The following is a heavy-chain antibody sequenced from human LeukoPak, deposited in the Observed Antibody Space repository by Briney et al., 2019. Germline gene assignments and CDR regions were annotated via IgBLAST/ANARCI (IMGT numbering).Heavy chain of an antibody. J-gene: IGHJ4*02. D-gene: IGHD2-8*01. V-gene: IGHV3-9*01. CDR2: ISWNSGSI. Sequence: GRSLRLSCAASGFTFDDYAMHWVRQAPGKGLEWVSGISWNSGSIGYADSVKGRFTISRDNAKNSLYLQVNSLRAEDTAVYYCARTQYCVNGVCQKTAYYFDYWGQGTLVTVSS. CDR1: GFTFDDYA. CDR3: ARTQYCVNGVCQKTAYYFDY.